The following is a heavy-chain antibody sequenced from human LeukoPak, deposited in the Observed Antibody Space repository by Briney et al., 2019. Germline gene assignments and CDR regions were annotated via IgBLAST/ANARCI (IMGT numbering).Heavy chain of an antibody. CDR1: GFPSSNYS. D-gene: IGHD5-12*01. CDR2: TPGSGIRT. CDR3: AKDVRRYDRPVDY. J-gene: IGHJ4*02. V-gene: IGHV3-23*01. Sequence: SLTPSLAPSGFPSSNYSISWVRQAPGNRLQRSSRTPGSGIRTYSADSVTVRFTISRDNSKSTVYLQMNNLRAEDTALYYCAKDVRRYDRPVDYWGQGTLVTVSS.